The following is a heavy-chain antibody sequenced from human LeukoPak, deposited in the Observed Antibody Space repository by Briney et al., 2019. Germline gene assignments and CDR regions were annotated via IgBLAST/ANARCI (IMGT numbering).Heavy chain of an antibody. Sequence: GASVKVSCKASGYTFTDYYMHWVQQAHGKGLEWMGRVDPEDGETIYAEKFQGRVTMTADTSTDTAYMELSSLRSEDTAVYYCATGTQLAPPPYYYYYYMDVWGKGTSVTVSS. J-gene: IGHJ6*03. V-gene: IGHV1-69-2*01. D-gene: IGHD2-2*01. CDR3: ATGTQLAPPPYYYYYYMDV. CDR2: VDPEDGET. CDR1: GYTFTDYY.